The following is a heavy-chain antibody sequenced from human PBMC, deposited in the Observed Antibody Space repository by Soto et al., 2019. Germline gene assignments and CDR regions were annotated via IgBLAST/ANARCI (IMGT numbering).Heavy chain of an antibody. J-gene: IGHJ3*02. CDR1: GYTFTSYG. V-gene: IGHV1-18*01. CDR3: AKDGVLRYRDGSGAFDI. D-gene: IGHD3-9*01. Sequence: ASVKVSCKASGYTFTSYGISWVRQAPGQGLEWMGWISAYNGNTNYAQKLQGRVTMTTDTSTSKAYMETRYLRSDDTGVYYWAKDGVLRYRDGSGAFDIWGQGTMVTVSS. CDR2: ISAYNGNT.